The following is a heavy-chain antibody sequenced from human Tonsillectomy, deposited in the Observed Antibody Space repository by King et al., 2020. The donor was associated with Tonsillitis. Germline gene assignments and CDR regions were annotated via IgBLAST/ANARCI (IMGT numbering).Heavy chain of an antibody. Sequence: VQLVESGGVLVKPGESLRLSCAGSGFTFSSYSINWVRQAPGKGLEWVSSISSSGNYIYYADSVKGRFTIPRDNAKNSGLLQMNGLGDEDTAVYYFARHRRLQSCYFDYWGQGTLVTVSS. V-gene: IGHV3-21*01. J-gene: IGHJ4*02. CDR1: GFTFSSYS. CDR2: ISSSGNYI. CDR3: ARHRRLQSCYFDY.